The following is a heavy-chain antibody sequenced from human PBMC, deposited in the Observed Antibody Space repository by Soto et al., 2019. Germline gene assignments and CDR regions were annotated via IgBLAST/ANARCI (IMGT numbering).Heavy chain of an antibody. Sequence: EVQLLESGGGLVQPGGSLRLSCAASGFTFSISAMSWFRQAPGKGLEWVSAISGSGDSTYYADSVKGRFTISRDNSKNTLYLHMNSLRAEDTAVYYCAKSKEIMITVGGVDFDYWGQGTLVTVSS. CDR2: ISGSGDST. D-gene: IGHD3-16*01. CDR1: GFTFSISA. V-gene: IGHV3-23*01. CDR3: AKSKEIMITVGGVDFDY. J-gene: IGHJ4*02.